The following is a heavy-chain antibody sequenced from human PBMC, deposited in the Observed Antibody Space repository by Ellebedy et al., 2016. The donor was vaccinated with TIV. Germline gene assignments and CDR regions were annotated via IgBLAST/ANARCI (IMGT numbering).Heavy chain of an antibody. CDR3: AREGAYDSGGYYELFDY. Sequence: ASVKVSXXGSGYSFSSYTIGWVRQAPGQGLEWMGWISGSNGSTKYAQKFQGRVTMTTDTSTNTAYMELRSLRSDDTAVYYCAREGAYDSGGYYELFDYWGQGTLVTVSS. D-gene: IGHD3-22*01. CDR2: ISGSNGST. CDR1: GYSFSSYT. V-gene: IGHV1-18*01. J-gene: IGHJ4*02.